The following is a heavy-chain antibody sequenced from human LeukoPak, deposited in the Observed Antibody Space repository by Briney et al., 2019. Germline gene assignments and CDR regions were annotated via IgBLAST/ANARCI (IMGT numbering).Heavy chain of an antibody. CDR3: AHGSGYPRPFDY. Sequence: SETLSLTCTVSGGSISSDYWTWIRQPPGKGLEWIGYIYYSGNTNYNPSLKTRVTISVDTSKNQFSLNLSSVTAADTAMYYCAHGSGYPRPFDYWGQGTLVTVSS. V-gene: IGHV4-59*01. CDR2: IYYSGNT. D-gene: IGHD3-3*01. J-gene: IGHJ4*02. CDR1: GGSISSDY.